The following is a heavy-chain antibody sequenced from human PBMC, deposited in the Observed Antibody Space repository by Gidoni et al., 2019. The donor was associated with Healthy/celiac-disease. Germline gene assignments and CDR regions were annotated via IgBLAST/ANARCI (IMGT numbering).Heavy chain of an antibody. Sequence: QLQLQESGPGLVKPSETLSLTCTVSGGSISSSSYYWGWIRQPPGKGLEWIGSIYYSGSTYYNPSLKSRVTISVDTSKNQFSLKLSSVTAADTAVYYCAREPLGFFWSGDTNFDYWGQGTLVTVSS. CDR1: GGSISSSSYY. J-gene: IGHJ4*02. V-gene: IGHV4-39*07. CDR3: AREPLGFFWSGDTNFDY. D-gene: IGHD3-3*01. CDR2: IYYSGST.